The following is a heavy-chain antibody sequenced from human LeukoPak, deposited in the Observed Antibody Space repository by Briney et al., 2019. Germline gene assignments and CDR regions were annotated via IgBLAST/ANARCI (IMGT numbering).Heavy chain of an antibody. CDR2: ISTSGNTI. CDR3: ARDLTVAGPMDV. Sequence: AGGSLRLSCEASGFTFRGFDMNWVRQVPGKGLEWVSYISTSGNTIYYADSVKGRFTISRDNARNSLDLQMRSLRAEDTAVYYCARDLTVAGPMDVWGQGTTVTVSS. D-gene: IGHD6-19*01. J-gene: IGHJ6*02. CDR1: GFTFRGFD. V-gene: IGHV3-48*03.